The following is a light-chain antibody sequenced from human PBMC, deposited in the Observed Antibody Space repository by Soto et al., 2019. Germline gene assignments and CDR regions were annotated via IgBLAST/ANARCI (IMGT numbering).Light chain of an antibody. CDR3: QQSGSSRGVT. CDR2: GAS. Sequence: SPGTLSLSPGERATLSCRASQSVSSSYLAWYQQKPGQAPRLLIYGASSRATGIPDRFSGSGSGTDFTLTISRLEPEDFAVYHCQQSGSSRGVTFGQGTRLEIK. V-gene: IGKV3-20*01. J-gene: IGKJ5*01. CDR1: QSVSSSY.